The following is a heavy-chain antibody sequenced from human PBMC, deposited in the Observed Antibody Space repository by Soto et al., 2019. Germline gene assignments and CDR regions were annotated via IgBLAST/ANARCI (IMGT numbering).Heavy chain of an antibody. Sequence: EVQLVESGGGLVQPGGSLRLSCAASGFTFSSYWMHWVRQAPGKGLVWVSRINSDGSSTSYADSVKGRFTISRDNAKNTLYLQINSLRAEDTAVYYCARRLQTVAGGQGIYYYYGMDVWGQGTTVTVSS. CDR2: INSDGSST. D-gene: IGHD6-19*01. J-gene: IGHJ6*02. CDR1: GFTFSSYW. V-gene: IGHV3-74*01. CDR3: ARRLQTVAGGQGIYYYYGMDV.